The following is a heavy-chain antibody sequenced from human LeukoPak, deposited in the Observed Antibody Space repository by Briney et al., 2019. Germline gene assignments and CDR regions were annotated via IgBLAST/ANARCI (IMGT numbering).Heavy chain of an antibody. Sequence: PGRSLRLSCAASGFTFDDYAMHWVRQAPGKGLEWVSGISWNSGSIGYADSVKGRFTISRDNAKNSLYLQMNSLRAEDTAVYYCARERGLGVGATFDYWGQGTLVTVSS. D-gene: IGHD1-26*01. CDR2: ISWNSGSI. V-gene: IGHV3-9*01. CDR3: ARERGLGVGATFDY. J-gene: IGHJ4*02. CDR1: GFTFDDYA.